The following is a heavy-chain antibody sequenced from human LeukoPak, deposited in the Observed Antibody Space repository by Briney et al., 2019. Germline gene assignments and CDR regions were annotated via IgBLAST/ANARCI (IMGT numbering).Heavy chain of an antibody. J-gene: IGHJ3*02. CDR2: ISAYNGNT. Sequence: ASVKVSCKASGYTFTSYGIRWVRQAPGQGLEWMGWISAYNGNTNYAQKLQGRATMTKDTSTSTAYMELRSLRSDDTAVYYCARGVGYCSSTSCYTWYDAFDIWGQGTMVTVSS. D-gene: IGHD2-2*02. CDR3: ARGVGYCSSTSCYTWYDAFDI. CDR1: GYTFTSYG. V-gene: IGHV1-18*01.